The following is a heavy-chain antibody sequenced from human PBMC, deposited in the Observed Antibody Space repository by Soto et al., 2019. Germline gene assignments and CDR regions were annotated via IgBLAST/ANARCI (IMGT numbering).Heavy chain of an antibody. V-gene: IGHV1-69*13. D-gene: IGHD3-9*01. CDR3: TTDSLFTGQLVRMDN. Sequence: SVKVSCKASGGTFSSYAISWVRQAPGQGLEWMGGIIPIFGTANYAQKFQGRVTITADESTSTAYMELSSLKTDDTAVYYCTTDSLFTGQLVRMDNWGHGTLVTVSS. J-gene: IGHJ4*01. CDR1: GGTFSSYA. CDR2: IIPIFGTA.